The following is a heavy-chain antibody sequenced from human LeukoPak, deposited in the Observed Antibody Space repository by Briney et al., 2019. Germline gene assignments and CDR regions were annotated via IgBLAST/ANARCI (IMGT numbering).Heavy chain of an antibody. V-gene: IGHV1-69*05. CDR2: IIPIFGTA. Sequence: SVKVSCKASGGTFSSYAIRWVRQAPGQGLEWMGRIIPIFGTANYAQKFQGRVTITTDESTSTAYMELSSLRSEDTAVYYCATNRDCSGGSCYPYYYYYMDVWGKGTTVTVSS. CDR1: GGTFSSYA. CDR3: ATNRDCSGGSCYPYYYYYMDV. D-gene: IGHD2-15*01. J-gene: IGHJ6*03.